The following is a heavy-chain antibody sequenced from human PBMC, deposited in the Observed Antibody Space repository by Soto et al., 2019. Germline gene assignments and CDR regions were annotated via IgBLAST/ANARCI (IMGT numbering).Heavy chain of an antibody. Sequence: EVQLVESGGGLVQPGGSLRLSCAASGFTFSNYWMHWVRQAPGKGLVWVSRINSDGSSTSYADSVKGRFTISRDNAKNTLYMRVSMLCAEDTPLYSCARVADNDSGIWGQGTMVTDYS. D-gene: IGHD3-22*01. CDR3: ARVADNDSGI. V-gene: IGHV3-74*01. CDR2: INSDGSST. J-gene: IGHJ3*02. CDR1: GFTFSNYW.